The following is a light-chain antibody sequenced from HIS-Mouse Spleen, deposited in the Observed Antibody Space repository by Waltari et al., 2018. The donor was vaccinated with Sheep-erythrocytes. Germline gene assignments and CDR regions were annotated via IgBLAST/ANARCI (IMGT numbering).Light chain of an antibody. Sequence: QSALTQPASVSGSPGQSITISCTGTSSDVGSYNLVSWYPQHPGKAPQLMISEGSKRPSGVSNRFSGSKSGNTASLTISGLQAEDEADYYCCSYAGSSTPWVFGGGTKLTVL. CDR2: EGS. J-gene: IGLJ3*02. CDR1: SSDVGSYNL. V-gene: IGLV2-23*01. CDR3: CSYAGSSTPWV.